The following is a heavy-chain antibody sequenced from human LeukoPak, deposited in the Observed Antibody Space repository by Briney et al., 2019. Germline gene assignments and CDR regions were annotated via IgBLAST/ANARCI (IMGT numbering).Heavy chain of an antibody. CDR1: GFTFSSYE. V-gene: IGHV3-48*03. Sequence: GGSLRLSCAASGFTFSSYEMNWVRQAPGKGLEWVSYISSSGNTIYYADSVKGRFTISRDSAKNSLFLQMNSLRAEDTAVYYCARDHPGYYYAMDVWGQGTTVTVSS. CDR2: ISSSGNTI. CDR3: ARDHPGYYYAMDV. J-gene: IGHJ6*02.